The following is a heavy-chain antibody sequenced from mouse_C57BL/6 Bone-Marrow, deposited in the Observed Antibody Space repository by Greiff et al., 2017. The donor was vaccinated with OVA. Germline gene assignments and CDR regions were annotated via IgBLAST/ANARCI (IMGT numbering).Heavy chain of an antibody. J-gene: IGHJ3*01. Sequence: VQRVESGAELARPGASVKLSCKASGYTFTSYGISWVKQRTGQGLEWIGEIYPRSGNTYYNEKFKGKATLTADKSSSTAYMELRSLTSEDSAVYFCAKEVLGFAYWGQGTLVTVSA. CDR1: GYTFTSYG. CDR3: AKEVLGFAY. CDR2: IYPRSGNT. V-gene: IGHV1-81*01.